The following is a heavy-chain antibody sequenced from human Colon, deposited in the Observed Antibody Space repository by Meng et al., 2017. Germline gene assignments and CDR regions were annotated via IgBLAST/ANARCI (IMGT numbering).Heavy chain of an antibody. V-gene: IGHV6-1*01. CDR1: GDSVSSNRAL. CDR2: TYYRSEWQN. CDR3: TTWYGEY. Sequence: QGKFQPSGPQLVKPSQTPSPTCATAGDSVSSNRALWHWVRQSPSRGLEWLGQTYYRSEWQNHYGVSVKSRITINADTSRNHFSLHLNSVTPEDTAVYYCTTWYGEYWGQGTLVTVSS. J-gene: IGHJ4*02. D-gene: IGHD3-10*01.